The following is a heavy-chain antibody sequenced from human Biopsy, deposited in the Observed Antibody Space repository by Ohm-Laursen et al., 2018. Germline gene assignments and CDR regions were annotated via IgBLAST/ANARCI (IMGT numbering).Heavy chain of an antibody. CDR1: GFTFSSHA. Sequence: SLRLSCAASGFTFSSHAMSWVRQAPGKGLECVSVINGSGGSTYYADPVKGRLTISRDNSKNTLYLQMNSLRAEDTAMYYYARDLYDFCGGCPFDPWGQGTLVTVS. V-gene: IGHV3-23*01. D-gene: IGHD3-3*01. CDR3: ARDLYDFCGGCPFDP. CDR2: INGSGGST. J-gene: IGHJ5*02.